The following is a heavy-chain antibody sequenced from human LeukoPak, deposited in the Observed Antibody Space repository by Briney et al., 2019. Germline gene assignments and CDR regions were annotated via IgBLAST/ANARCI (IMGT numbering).Heavy chain of an antibody. CDR3: ASFPPLDLIAAADDYYYYYGMDA. Sequence: SETLSLTCAVYGGSFSGYYWSWIRQPPGKGLEWIGEINHSGSTNYNPSLKSRVTISVDTSKNQFSLKLSSVTAADTAVYYCASFPPLDLIAAADDYYYYYGMDAWGQGTTVTVSS. V-gene: IGHV4-34*01. CDR1: GGSFSGYY. CDR2: INHSGST. D-gene: IGHD6-13*01. J-gene: IGHJ6*02.